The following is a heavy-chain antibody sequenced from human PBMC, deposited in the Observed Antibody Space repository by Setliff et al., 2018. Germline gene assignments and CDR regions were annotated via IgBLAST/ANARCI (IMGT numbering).Heavy chain of an antibody. D-gene: IGHD6-6*01. J-gene: IGHJ3*01. CDR2: ISPYTGKT. CDR1: GYTFSDYI. CDR3: LRDRPYSNSPEYSFDV. V-gene: IGHV1-18*01. Sequence: ASVKVSCKASGYTFSDYIINWVRQAPGQGLEWVGWISPYTGKTYFAQKLQGRVAVTIDKSTSTAYMDLTSLRSDDTAVYYCLRDRPYSNSPEYSFDVWGQGTTVTVSS.